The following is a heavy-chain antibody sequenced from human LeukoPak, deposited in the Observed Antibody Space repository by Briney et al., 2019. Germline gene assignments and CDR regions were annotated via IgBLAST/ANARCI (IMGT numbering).Heavy chain of an antibody. CDR3: ARGYCSGGSCYGWFDP. J-gene: IGHJ5*02. Sequence: AASVKVSCKASRYTFTGYYMHWVRQAPGQGLEWMGWINPNSGDTNYAQNFQGRVTMTRDTSISTAYMELNRVRSDDTAVYYCARGYCSGGSCYGWFDPWGQGTPVAVSS. V-gene: IGHV1-2*02. CDR1: RYTFTGYY. D-gene: IGHD2-15*01. CDR2: INPNSGDT.